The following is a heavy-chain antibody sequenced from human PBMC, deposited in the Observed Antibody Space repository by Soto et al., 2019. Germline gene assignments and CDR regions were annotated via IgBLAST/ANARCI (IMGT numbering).Heavy chain of an antibody. J-gene: IGHJ4*02. D-gene: IGHD3-10*01. CDR3: ATRRDGSGSLDQ. Sequence: SETLSLTCAVSGGSISSSNWWDWVRQPPGKGLEWIGESYHSGSTNYNPSLKSRGTISVEKSKNQFSLKLSSVTAADTAVYFCATRRDGSGSLDQWGQGTLVTVS. CDR1: GGSISSSNW. CDR2: SYHSGST. V-gene: IGHV4-4*02.